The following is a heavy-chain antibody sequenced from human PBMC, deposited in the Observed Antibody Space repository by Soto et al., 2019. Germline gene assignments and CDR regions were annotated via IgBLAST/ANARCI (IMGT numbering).Heavy chain of an antibody. CDR3: AGLNFDILPAYYAFDL. CDR2: IYYSGTT. J-gene: IGHJ3*01. D-gene: IGHD3-9*01. CDR1: GDSITSNSYF. V-gene: IGHV4-39*01. Sequence: SETLSLTCTVSGDSITSNSYFWAWIRQPPGKGLEWIGSIYYSGTTYYNPSLKSRVTISVDRSKNRFSLKLSSVTAADTAVYYCAGLNFDILPAYYAFDLWGQGTMVTFS.